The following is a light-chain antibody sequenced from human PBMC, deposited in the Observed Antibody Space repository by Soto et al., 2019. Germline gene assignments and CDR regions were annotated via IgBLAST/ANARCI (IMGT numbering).Light chain of an antibody. J-gene: IGLJ2*01. CDR3: GADHGSGSNFVVV. CDR2: VGTGGIVG. V-gene: IGLV9-49*01. CDR1: SGYSNYR. Sequence: QPVLTQPPSASASLGASGTLTCTLSSGYSNYRVDWYQQRPGKGPRFVMRVGTGGIVGSKGDGIPDRFSVLGSGLNRYLTIKNIQEEDESDYHCGADHGSGSNFVVVFGGGTKLTVL.